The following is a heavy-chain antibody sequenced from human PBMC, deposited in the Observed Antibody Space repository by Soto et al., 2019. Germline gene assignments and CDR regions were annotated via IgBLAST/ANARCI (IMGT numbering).Heavy chain of an antibody. V-gene: IGHV3-21*01. D-gene: IGHD3-22*01. CDR1: GFTFSTYS. J-gene: IGHJ3*02. CDR3: ARDRGDDSSGYYYSPDAFES. Sequence: PGGSLRLSCATSGFTFSTYSMNWVRQAPGKGLEWVSSISSSGSYIYYAVSVKGRFTISRDNAKNSLYLQMNSLRAEDTAVYYCARDRGDDSSGYYYSPDAFESWGQGTMVTVSS. CDR2: ISSSGSYI.